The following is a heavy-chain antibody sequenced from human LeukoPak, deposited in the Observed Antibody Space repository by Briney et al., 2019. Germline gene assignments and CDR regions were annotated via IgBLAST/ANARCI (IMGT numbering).Heavy chain of an antibody. Sequence: GGSLRLSCAASGFIFSSQFMSWVRQAPGKGLEWVTAVSGGGGSTYYAASVKGRFTISRDNSKNTLYLQMSSLRAEDTAVYYCGKHPSSGWFHNFDYWGQGILVTVSS. V-gene: IGHV3-23*01. CDR3: GKHPSSGWFHNFDY. CDR1: GFIFSSQF. CDR2: VSGGGGST. D-gene: IGHD6-19*01. J-gene: IGHJ4*02.